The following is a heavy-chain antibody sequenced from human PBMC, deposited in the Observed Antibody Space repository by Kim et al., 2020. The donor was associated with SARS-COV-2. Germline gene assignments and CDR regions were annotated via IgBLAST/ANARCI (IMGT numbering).Heavy chain of an antibody. CDR2: INPNSGGT. CDR3: ARDLPYRRSDHCSSTSCSSGSSPVNWFDP. CDR1: GYTFTGYY. J-gene: IGHJ5*02. Sequence: ASVKVSCKASGYTFTGYYMHWVRQAPGQGLEWMGRINPNSGGTNYAQKFQGRVTMTRDTSISTAYMELSRLRSDDTAVYYCARDLPYRRSDHCSSTSCSSGSSPVNWFDPWGQGTLVTVSS. D-gene: IGHD2-2*01. V-gene: IGHV1-2*06.